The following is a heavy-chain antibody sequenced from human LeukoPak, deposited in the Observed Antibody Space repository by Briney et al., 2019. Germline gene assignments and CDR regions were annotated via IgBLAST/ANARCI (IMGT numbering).Heavy chain of an antibody. Sequence: GGSLRLSCAASGFTFSSYAMHWVRQAPGKGLEWVSAISGSGGSTYYADSVKGRFTISRDNSKNTLYLQMNSLRAEDTAVYYCAKGGAYSSGWYDYYFDYWGQGTLVTVSS. CDR3: AKGGAYSSGWYDYYFDY. J-gene: IGHJ4*02. D-gene: IGHD6-19*01. CDR1: GFTFSSYA. CDR2: ISGSGGST. V-gene: IGHV3-23*01.